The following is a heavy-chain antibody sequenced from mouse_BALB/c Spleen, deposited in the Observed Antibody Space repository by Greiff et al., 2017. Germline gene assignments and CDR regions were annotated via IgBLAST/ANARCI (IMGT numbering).Heavy chain of an antibody. Sequence: VHVKQSGPELVKPGASVKISCKASGYSFTGYFMNWVMQSHGKSLEWIGRINPYNGDTFYNQKFKGKATLTVDKSSSTAHMELRSLASEDSAVYYCARLGDYGNYRAMDYWGQGTSVTVSS. V-gene: IGHV1-20*02. D-gene: IGHD2-1*01. CDR2: INPYNGDT. J-gene: IGHJ4*01. CDR3: ARLGDYGNYRAMDY. CDR1: GYSFTGYF.